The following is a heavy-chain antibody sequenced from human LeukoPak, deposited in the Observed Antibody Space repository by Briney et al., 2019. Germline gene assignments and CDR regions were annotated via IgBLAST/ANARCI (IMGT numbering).Heavy chain of an antibody. J-gene: IGHJ4*02. CDR2: ISYDGSNK. Sequence: GGSLRLSCAASGFTFSSYGMHWVRQAPGKGLEWVAVISYDGSNKYYADSVKGRFTISRDNSKNTLYLQMNSLRAEDTAVYYRAKVATYYYDSSGYYFDYWGQGTLVTVSS. D-gene: IGHD3-22*01. CDR1: GFTFSSYG. CDR3: AKVATYYYDSSGYYFDY. V-gene: IGHV3-30*18.